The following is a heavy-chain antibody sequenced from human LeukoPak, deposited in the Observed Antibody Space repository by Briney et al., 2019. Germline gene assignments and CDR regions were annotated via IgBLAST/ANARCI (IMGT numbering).Heavy chain of an antibody. D-gene: IGHD3-10*01. V-gene: IGHV3-30-3*01. Sequence: PGTSLRLSCAASGFIFSGYDMHWVRQAPGKGPEWLALISYGGTSKDYADSVKGRFTISRDNSKNTLYLQMNSLRGEDRAVYYCVKDSNSGYYFDSWGQGTLVTVSS. J-gene: IGHJ4*02. CDR1: GFIFSGYD. CDR2: ISYGGTSK. CDR3: VKDSNSGYYFDS.